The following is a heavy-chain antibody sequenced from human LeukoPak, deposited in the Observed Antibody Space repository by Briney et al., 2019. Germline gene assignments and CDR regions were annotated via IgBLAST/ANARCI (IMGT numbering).Heavy chain of an antibody. J-gene: IGHJ4*02. CDR2: IYTSGST. V-gene: IGHV4-61*02. Sequence: SETLSLTCTVSGGSISSGSYYWSWIRQPAGKGLEWIGRIYTSGSTNYNPSLKSRVTISVDTSKNQFSLKLSSVTAADTAVYYCAREQLVGGNFDYWGQGTLVTVSS. CDR3: AREQLVGGNFDY. CDR1: GGSISSGSYY. D-gene: IGHD6-13*01.